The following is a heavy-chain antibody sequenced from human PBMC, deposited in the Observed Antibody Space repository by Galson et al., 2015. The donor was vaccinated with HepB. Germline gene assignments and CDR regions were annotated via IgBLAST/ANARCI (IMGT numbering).Heavy chain of an antibody. CDR3: ASCGSDCYSWYFDF. CDR1: GGTFSSFP. D-gene: IGHD2-21*02. V-gene: IGHV1-69*13. Sequence: SVKVSCKASGGTFSSFPISWVRQAPGQGLEWMGGIIPIFETPVYAQKFQDRVTITADDSTTTAYMELSSLRSEDTAVYYCASCGSDCYSWYFDFWGRGTLVTVSS. J-gene: IGHJ2*01. CDR2: IIPIFETP.